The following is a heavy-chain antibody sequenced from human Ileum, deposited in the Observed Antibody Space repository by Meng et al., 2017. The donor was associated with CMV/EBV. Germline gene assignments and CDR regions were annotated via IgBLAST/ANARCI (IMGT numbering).Heavy chain of an antibody. CDR2: IYWDYDV. Sequence: QINWNGSGVQPAQGDQSLSVPSDVSAFLLSISGVGVGWFRESQGKALEGLALIYWDYDVRYRRSLKSRVTITQDTSRNQVVRTRINMDPVDTATYYGGHRIGAFCSWGQGTLVTVSS. D-gene: IGHD2-15*01. CDR1: AFLLSISGVG. V-gene: IGHV2-5*06. CDR3: GHRIGAFCS. J-gene: IGHJ5*02.